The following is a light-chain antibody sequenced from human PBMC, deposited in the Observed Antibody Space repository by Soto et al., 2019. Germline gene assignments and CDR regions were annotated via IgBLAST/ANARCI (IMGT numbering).Light chain of an antibody. CDR3: QQYYSTPQT. J-gene: IGKJ1*01. CDR2: WAS. CDR1: QSDLYSSNNRNY. Sequence: DIVMTQSPDSLAVSLGERATINCKSSQSDLYSSNNRNYLAWYQQKPGQPPKLLIYWASTREYGVPDRFSGSGSGTDFTLTISSLQAEDVAVYYCQQYYSTPQTFGRGTKVEIK. V-gene: IGKV4-1*01.